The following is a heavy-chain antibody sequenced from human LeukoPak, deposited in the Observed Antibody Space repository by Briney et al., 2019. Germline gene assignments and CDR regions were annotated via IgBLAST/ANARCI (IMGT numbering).Heavy chain of an antibody. CDR3: AKDPVVVAAVVLDY. Sequence: GGSLRLSCAASGFTFSSYAMSWGCPAPGKGLECVSAISGSVGSTYYADSVKGRVTLSRDNSKKTLYRKMNSLRAEDTAVYYCAKDPVVVAAVVLDYWGQGTLVTVSS. CDR1: GFTFSSYA. CDR2: ISGSVGST. J-gene: IGHJ4*02. V-gene: IGHV3-23*01. D-gene: IGHD2-15*01.